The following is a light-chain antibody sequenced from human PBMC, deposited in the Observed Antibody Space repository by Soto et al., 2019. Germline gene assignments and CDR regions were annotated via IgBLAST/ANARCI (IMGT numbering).Light chain of an antibody. CDR2: EVT. CDR3: CSYASSSTVI. CDR1: SSDVGRYNL. J-gene: IGLJ2*01. Sequence: QSALTQPASVSGSPGQSITICCTGTSSDVGRYNLVSWYQQYPGKVPKLMIYEVTKRPSGASDRFSGSKSGNTASLTISGLQAEDEADYYCCSYASSSTVIFGGGTKVTVL. V-gene: IGLV2-23*02.